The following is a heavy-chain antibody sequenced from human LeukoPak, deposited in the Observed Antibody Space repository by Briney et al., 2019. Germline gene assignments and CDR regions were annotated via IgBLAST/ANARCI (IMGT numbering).Heavy chain of an antibody. D-gene: IGHD2-2*02. CDR2: IIPIFGTA. CDR3: ARWAGYCSITNCYTAFDF. V-gene: IGHV1-69*13. Sequence: ASVKVSCKASGGTFSSYAISWVRQAPGQGLEWMGGIIPIFGTANYAQKFQGRVTITADESTSTAYMELSGLRSEDTAVYYCARWAGYCSITNCYTAFDFWGQGTLVTVSS. CDR1: GGTFSSYA. J-gene: IGHJ4*02.